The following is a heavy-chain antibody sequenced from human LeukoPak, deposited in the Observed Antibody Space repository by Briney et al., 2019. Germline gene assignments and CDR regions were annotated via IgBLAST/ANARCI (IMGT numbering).Heavy chain of an antibody. CDR3: AKGGNYYYYYMDV. V-gene: IGHV3-9*03. CDR2: ISWNSGSI. J-gene: IGHJ6*03. Sequence: GGSLRLSCAASGFTFDDYAMHWVRQAPGKGLEWVSGISWNSGSIGYADSVKGRFTISRDNAKNSLYLQMNSPRAEDMALYYCAKGGNYYYYYMDVWGKGTTVTVSS. CDR1: GFTFDDYA.